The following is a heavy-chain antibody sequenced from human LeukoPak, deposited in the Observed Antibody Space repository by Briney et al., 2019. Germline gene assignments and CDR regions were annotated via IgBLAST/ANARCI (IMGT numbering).Heavy chain of an antibody. CDR3: ARNQAYYYDSSGYPTYWFDP. Sequence: VASVKVSCKASGFSFTGSVIQWVRQARGQRLEWIGWIVVGSGNTNYAQKLQGRVTMTTDTSTSTAYMELRSLRSDDTAVYYCARNQAYYYDSSGYPTYWFDPWGQGTLVTVSS. J-gene: IGHJ5*02. CDR2: IVVGSGNT. V-gene: IGHV1-58*02. D-gene: IGHD3-22*01. CDR1: GFSFTGSV.